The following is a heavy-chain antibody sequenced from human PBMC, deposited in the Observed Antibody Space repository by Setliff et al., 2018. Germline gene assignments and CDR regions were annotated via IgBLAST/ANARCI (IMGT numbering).Heavy chain of an antibody. Sequence: ASVKVSCKASGATFSSYGISWVRQAPGQGLEWMGGTIPMFGTTEYAQKFQGRLTIITDESTNTAFMQLSSLRSDDTAVYYCVREGVDSRSSTDYRYYMDVWGKGTTVAVSS. V-gene: IGHV1-69*05. CDR3: VREGVDSRSSTDYRYYMDV. D-gene: IGHD3-22*01. J-gene: IGHJ6*03. CDR1: GATFSSYG. CDR2: TIPMFGTT.